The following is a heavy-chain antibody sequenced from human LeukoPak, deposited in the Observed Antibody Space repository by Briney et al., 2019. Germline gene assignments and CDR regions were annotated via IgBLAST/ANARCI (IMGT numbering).Heavy chain of an antibody. CDR1: GDSISPYY. V-gene: IGHV4-59*01. J-gene: IGHJ4*02. CDR2: IYYSGTT. D-gene: IGHD2-15*01. CDR3: ARDRGSAGGFDY. Sequence: PSETLSLTCSVSGDSISPYYWSWIRQPPGKGLEWIAYIYYSGTTNYNPSLKSRVTISVDTSKNQFSLKLSSVTAADTAVYYCARDRGSAGGFDYWGQGTPVTVPS.